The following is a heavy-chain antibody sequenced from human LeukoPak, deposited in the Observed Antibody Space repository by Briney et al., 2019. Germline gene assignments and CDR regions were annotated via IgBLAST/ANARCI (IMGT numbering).Heavy chain of an antibody. Sequence: SETLSLTCTVSGGSISSSSYYWGWIRQPPGKGLEWIGSIYYSGSTYYNPSLKSRVTISVDTSKNQFSLKLSSVTAADTAVYYCARDVGYYYGSGSYYFDYWGQGTLVTVSS. CDR2: IYYSGST. CDR1: GGSISSSSYY. J-gene: IGHJ4*02. CDR3: ARDVGYYYGSGSYYFDY. D-gene: IGHD3-10*01. V-gene: IGHV4-39*07.